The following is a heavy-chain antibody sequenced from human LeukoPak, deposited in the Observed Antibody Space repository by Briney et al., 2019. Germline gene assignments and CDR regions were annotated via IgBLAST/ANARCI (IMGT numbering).Heavy chain of an antibody. CDR1: GFTFSSYG. D-gene: IGHD6-13*01. CDR3: AKDRGIRIAAAGTDY. Sequence: PGGSLRLPCAASGFTFSSYGMHWVRQAPGKGLEWVAFIRYDGSNKYYADSVKGRFTISRDNSKNTLYLQMNSLRAEDTAVYYCAKDRGIRIAAAGTDYWGQGTLVTVSS. V-gene: IGHV3-30*02. J-gene: IGHJ4*02. CDR2: IRYDGSNK.